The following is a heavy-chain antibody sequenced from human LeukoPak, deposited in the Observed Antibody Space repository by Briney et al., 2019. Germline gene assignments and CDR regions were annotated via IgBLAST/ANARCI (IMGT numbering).Heavy chain of an antibody. CDR1: GFTFSSYA. V-gene: IGHV3-23*01. CDR2: ISGSGDTT. D-gene: IGHD3-10*01. Sequence: GGSLRLSCAASGFTFSSYAMSWVRQAPGKGLEWVSAISGSGDTTYYAASVKGRFTISRDNSKNTLYLQMNSLRAEDTAVYYCAKDIDLDYYYGSGSYPFDYWGQGALVTVSS. J-gene: IGHJ4*02. CDR3: AKDIDLDYYYGSGSYPFDY.